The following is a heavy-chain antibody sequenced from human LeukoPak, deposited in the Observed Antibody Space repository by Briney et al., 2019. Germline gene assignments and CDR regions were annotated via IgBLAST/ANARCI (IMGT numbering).Heavy chain of an antibody. CDR1: GFTFSSYE. CDR3: ARDLEGSGSYFPGAFDI. CDR2: ISSSGSTI. D-gene: IGHD3-10*01. Sequence: GGSLRLSCAASGFTFSSYEMNWIRQAPGKGLEWVSYISSSGSTIYYADSVKGRFTISRDNAKNSLYLQMNSLRAEDTAVYYCARDLEGSGSYFPGAFDIWGQGTMVTVSS. V-gene: IGHV3-48*03. J-gene: IGHJ3*02.